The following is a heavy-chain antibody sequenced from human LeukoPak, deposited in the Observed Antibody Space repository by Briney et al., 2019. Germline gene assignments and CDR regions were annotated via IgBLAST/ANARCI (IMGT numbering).Heavy chain of an antibody. V-gene: IGHV4-34*01. CDR2: INHSGST. CDR1: GGSFSGYY. CDR3: ARDGWELLGWFDP. J-gene: IGHJ5*02. Sequence: SETLSLTCAVYGGSFSGYYWSWIRQPPGKGLEWIGEINHSGSTNYNPSLKSRVTISVDTSKNQFSLKLSSVTAADTAVYYCARDGWELLGWFDPWGQGTLVTVSS. D-gene: IGHD1-26*01.